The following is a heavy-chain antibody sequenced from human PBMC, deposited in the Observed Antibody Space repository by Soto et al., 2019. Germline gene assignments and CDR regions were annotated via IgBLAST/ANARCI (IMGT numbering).Heavy chain of an antibody. CDR1: GYSFTSYW. CDR3: ARQGITMVRGVIPGDYYYGMDV. D-gene: IGHD3-10*01. Sequence: PGESLKISCKGSGYSFTSYWIGWVRQMPGKGLEWMGIIYPGDSDTRYSPSFQGQVTISADKSISTAYLQWSSLKASDTAMYYCARQGITMVRGVIPGDYYYGMDVWGQGTTVTVSS. J-gene: IGHJ6*02. V-gene: IGHV5-51*01. CDR2: IYPGDSDT.